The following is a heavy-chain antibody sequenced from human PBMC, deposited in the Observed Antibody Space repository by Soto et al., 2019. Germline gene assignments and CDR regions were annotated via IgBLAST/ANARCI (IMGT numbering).Heavy chain of an antibody. CDR2: IYYSGST. J-gene: IGHJ5*02. V-gene: IGHV4-59*01. CDR3: AREKQLVRANWFDP. D-gene: IGHD6-13*01. CDR1: GGSISSYY. Sequence: PSETLSLTCTVSGGSISSYYWSWIRQPPGKGLEWIGYIYYSGSTNYNPSLKSRVTISVDTSKNQFSLKLSSVTAADTAVYYCAREKQLVRANWFDPWGQGTLVTVSS.